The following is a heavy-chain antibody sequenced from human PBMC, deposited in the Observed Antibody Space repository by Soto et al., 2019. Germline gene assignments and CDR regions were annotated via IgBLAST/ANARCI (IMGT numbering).Heavy chain of an antibody. CDR1: GLTFSSYS. Sequence: EVQLVESGGGLVQPGGSLRLSCAASGLTFSSYSMNWVRQAPGKGLEWVSYISSSSRTIYYEDSVKGRFTISRDNAKKSLYLQMNSLRAEDTAVYYCASSVVVVAATSLWGNKLDRYYGMDVWGQGTTVTVSS. CDR3: ASSVVVVAATSLWGNKLDRYYGMDV. V-gene: IGHV3-48*01. D-gene: IGHD2-15*01. J-gene: IGHJ6*02. CDR2: ISSSSRTI.